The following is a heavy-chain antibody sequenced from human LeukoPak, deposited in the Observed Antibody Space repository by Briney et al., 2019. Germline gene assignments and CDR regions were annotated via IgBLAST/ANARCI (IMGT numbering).Heavy chain of an antibody. V-gene: IGHV1-24*01. D-gene: IGHD2-21*02. Sequence: AAVKVSCTVSGYTLTELSMHWVRQAPGKGLEWMGGFDPEDGETIYAQKFQGRVTMTEDTSTDTAYMELSSLRSEDTAVYYCATVVVTAPGEDYFDYWGQGTLVTVSS. CDR2: FDPEDGET. CDR1: GYTLTELS. J-gene: IGHJ4*02. CDR3: ATVVVTAPGEDYFDY.